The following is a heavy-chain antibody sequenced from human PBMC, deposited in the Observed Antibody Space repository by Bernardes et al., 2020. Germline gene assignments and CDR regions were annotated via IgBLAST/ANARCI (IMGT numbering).Heavy chain of an antibody. CDR2: ISNSGST. V-gene: IGHV4-59*01. Sequence: SETLSLTCTVSGGSISDYYWSWIRQPPGKGLEWIGYISNSGSTKYNPSLRSRVTISADMSKNQFSLKLTSVTAMDTAVYFCAGEGSADCGGDCYLRWLDPWGHGTLVTVS. J-gene: IGHJ5*02. CDR1: GGSISDYY. CDR3: AGEGSADCGGDCYLRWLDP. D-gene: IGHD2-21*02.